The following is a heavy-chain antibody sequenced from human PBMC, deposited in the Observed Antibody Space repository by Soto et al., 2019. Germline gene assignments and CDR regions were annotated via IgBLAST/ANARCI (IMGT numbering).Heavy chain of an antibody. D-gene: IGHD5-12*01. CDR3: AKDNSGYDIAQQSYYCYGMDV. J-gene: IGHJ6*02. CDR1: GFTFDDYA. CDR2: ISWDGGST. Sequence: GGSLRLSCAASGFTFDDYAMHWVRQAPGKGLEWVSLISWDGGSTYYADSVKGRFTISRDNSKNSLYLQMNSLRAEDTAFCYCAKDNSGYDIAQQSYYCYGMDVWGPGTTVTVSS. V-gene: IGHV3-43D*03.